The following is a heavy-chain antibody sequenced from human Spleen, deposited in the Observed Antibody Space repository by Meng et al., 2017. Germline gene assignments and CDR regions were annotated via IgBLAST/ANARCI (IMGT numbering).Heavy chain of an antibody. CDR3: AKDIL. V-gene: IGHV3-23*01. Sequence: GGSLRLSCTASGFSFSSYAMTWVRQAPGKGLEWVSTISGNGDSTYYADFVKGRFTISRDNSKNMLSLQMNSLRDEDTAIYYCAKDILWGQGTVVTVSS. CDR1: GFSFSSYA. CDR2: ISGNGDST. J-gene: IGHJ4*02. D-gene: IGHD2-2*02.